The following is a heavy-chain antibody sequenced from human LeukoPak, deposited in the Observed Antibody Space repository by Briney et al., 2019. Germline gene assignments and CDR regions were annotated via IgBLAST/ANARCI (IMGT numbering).Heavy chain of an antibody. Sequence: SETLSLTCSVSGDSISNYFWSWIRQPAGQGLEWIGRLYPSGSTNYSPSLKSRVTMSVDTSKNQFSLRLSSVTAADTAVYYCARLANYDFWSGKSYYFDYWGQGTLVTVSS. V-gene: IGHV4-4*07. CDR2: LYPSGST. CDR1: GDSISNYF. D-gene: IGHD3-3*01. J-gene: IGHJ4*02. CDR3: ARLANYDFWSGKSYYFDY.